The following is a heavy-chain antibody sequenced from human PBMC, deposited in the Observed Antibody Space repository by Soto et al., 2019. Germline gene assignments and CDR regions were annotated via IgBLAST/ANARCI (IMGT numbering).Heavy chain of an antibody. Sequence: QVLLVESGGGLVKPGGSLRLSRATSGFIFSDYYMHWIPQAPGKGLEWISYISGNGRIIQYSDSAKGRFTSSRDNAQNSLYLQMNRLRAEDTALYFCARDFDADSRTAFDYWGQGTLVTVSS. V-gene: IGHV3-11*01. CDR1: GFIFSDYY. CDR2: ISGNGRII. J-gene: IGHJ4*02. CDR3: ARDFDADSRTAFDY. D-gene: IGHD4-17*01.